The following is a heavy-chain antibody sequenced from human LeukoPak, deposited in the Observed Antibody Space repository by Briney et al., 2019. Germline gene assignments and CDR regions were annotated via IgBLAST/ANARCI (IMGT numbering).Heavy chain of an antibody. CDR2: IHSSGST. CDR3: ARWYSSGWAFDY. V-gene: IGHV4-59*08. Sequence: SETLSLTCTVSGGTISSYYWNWIRQPPGKGLGWIGYIHSSGSTKYNPSLKSRVTISVDTSKNQFSLKLSSVTAADTAVYYCARWYSSGWAFDYWGQGTLVTVSS. CDR1: GGTISSYY. J-gene: IGHJ4*02. D-gene: IGHD6-19*01.